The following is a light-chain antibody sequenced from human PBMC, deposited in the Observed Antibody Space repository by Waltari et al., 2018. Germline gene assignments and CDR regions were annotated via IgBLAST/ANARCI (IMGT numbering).Light chain of an antibody. Sequence: DIQMTQSPSSLSASVGDRVTITCQASQDISNYLNWYQQKPRKAPKLLIYDASNLETGVPSRFSGSGSGTDFTFTISSLKPEDIATYYCQQYDNLPLTFGGGTKVEIK. CDR2: DAS. J-gene: IGKJ4*01. CDR1: QDISNY. V-gene: IGKV1-33*01. CDR3: QQYDNLPLT.